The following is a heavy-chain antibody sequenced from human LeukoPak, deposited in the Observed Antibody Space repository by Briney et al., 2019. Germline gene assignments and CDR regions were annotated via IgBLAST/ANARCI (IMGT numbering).Heavy chain of an antibody. CDR1: GASLSSYY. D-gene: IGHD3-3*01. Sequence: PSETLSLTCNVSGASLSSYYWDWLRQSPGRGLECIGYISDTGKTDSNPSLKSRVTISLATSKNQFSLRLTSVTAAAPAVYFCTTVYDGPFATWGARIMVRVSS. J-gene: IGHJ5*01. CDR2: ISDTGKT. V-gene: IGHV4-59*08. CDR3: TTVYDGPFAT.